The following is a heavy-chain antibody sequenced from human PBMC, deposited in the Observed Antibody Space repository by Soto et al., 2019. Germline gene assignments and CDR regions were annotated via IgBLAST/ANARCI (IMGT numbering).Heavy chain of an antibody. V-gene: IGHV1-69*13. J-gene: IGHJ5*02. Sequence: SVKVSCKASGGPFSSYAISFGRQAPGQGLEWMGGIIPILGTANYSQKFQGRVTITADESTSTAYMELSSLRSEDTAVYYCARDFYGDSYDSSGYTNCFDRWGQGTMVTVSS. CDR2: IIPILGTA. CDR3: ARDFYGDSYDSSGYTNCFDR. D-gene: IGHD3-22*01. CDR1: GGPFSSYA.